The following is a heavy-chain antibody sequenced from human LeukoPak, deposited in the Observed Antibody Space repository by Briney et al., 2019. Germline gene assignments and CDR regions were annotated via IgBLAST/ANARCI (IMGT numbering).Heavy chain of an antibody. Sequence: PSETLSLTCTVSGGSISSSSYYWGWIRQPPGKGLEWIGSIYYSGSAYYNPSLKSRVTLSVDTSKNQFSLKLSSVTAADTAVYYCARQPQRFLEWLLYAEFDYWGQGTLVTVSS. J-gene: IGHJ4*02. CDR3: ARQPQRFLEWLLYAEFDY. V-gene: IGHV4-39*01. CDR2: IYYSGSA. CDR1: GGSISSSSYY. D-gene: IGHD3-3*01.